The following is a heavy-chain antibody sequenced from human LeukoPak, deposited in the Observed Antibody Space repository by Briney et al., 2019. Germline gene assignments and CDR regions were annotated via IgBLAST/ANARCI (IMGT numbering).Heavy chain of an antibody. V-gene: IGHV4-39*01. D-gene: IGHD3-9*01. CDR3: ARRVTLYDIFSY. CDR1: GGSISSSSYY. Sequence: SETLSLTCTVSGGSISSSSYYWGWIRQPPGKGLEWIGSIYYSGSTYYNPSLKSRVTISVDTSKSQFSLKLSSVTAADTAVYYCARRVTLYDIFSYWGQGTLVTVSS. J-gene: IGHJ4*02. CDR2: IYYSGST.